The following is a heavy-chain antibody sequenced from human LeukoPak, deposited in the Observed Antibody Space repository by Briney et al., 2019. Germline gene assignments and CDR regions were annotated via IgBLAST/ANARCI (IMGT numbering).Heavy chain of an antibody. J-gene: IGHJ3*02. CDR3: ARHLGSSWYGAFDI. V-gene: IGHV4-59*08. Sequence: SETLSLTCTVSGGSISSYYWSWIRQPPGKGLEWIGYIYDSGSTNYNPSLKSRVIISVDTSKNQFSLKLSSVTAADTAVYYCARHLGSSWYGAFDIWGQGTMVTVSS. CDR1: GGSISSYY. CDR2: IYDSGST. D-gene: IGHD6-13*01.